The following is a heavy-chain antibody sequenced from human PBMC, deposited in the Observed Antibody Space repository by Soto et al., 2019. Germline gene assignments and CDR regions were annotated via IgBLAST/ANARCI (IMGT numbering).Heavy chain of an antibody. CDR2: IYCSGST. D-gene: IGHD1-26*01. J-gene: IGHJ5*02. CDR1: GGSISSYY. CDR3: AMSISGSYPFDP. V-gene: IGHV4-59*01. Sequence: SETLSLTCTVSGGSISSYYWSWIRQPPGKGLEWIGYIYCSGSTNYNPSLKSRVTISVDTSKNQFSLKLSSVTAADTAVYYCAMSISGSYPFDPWGQGTLVTVSS.